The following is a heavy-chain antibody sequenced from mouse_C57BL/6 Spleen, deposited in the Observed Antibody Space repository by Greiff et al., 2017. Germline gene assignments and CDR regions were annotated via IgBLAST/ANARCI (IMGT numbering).Heavy chain of an antibody. CDR3: GRILYDYDWYFDV. J-gene: IGHJ1*03. V-gene: IGHV1-9*01. CDR1: GYTFTGYW. D-gene: IGHD2-4*01. Sequence: QVQLKQSGAELMKPGASVKLSCTATGYTFTGYWIEWVKQRPGHGLEWIGEILPGSGSTNYNEKFKGKATFTADPSSNTAYMQLSSLTTEDSAIYYCGRILYDYDWYFDVWGTGTTVTVSS. CDR2: ILPGSGST.